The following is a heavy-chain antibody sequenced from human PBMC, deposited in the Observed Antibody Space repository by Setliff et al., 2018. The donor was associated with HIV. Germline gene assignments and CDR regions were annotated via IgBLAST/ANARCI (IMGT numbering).Heavy chain of an antibody. V-gene: IGHV3-48*01. D-gene: IGHD3-10*01. CDR2: ISSSNKTI. Sequence: GGSLRLSCAASGFTFSSYSMNWVRQAPGKGLEWVSYISSSNKTIYYADSVKGRFTISRDNAKNSLYLQMNSLRPEDTAVYFCARSSNLPYGSGNPLFDYWGQGTLVTVSS. CDR1: GFTFSSYS. CDR3: ARSSNLPYGSGNPLFDY. J-gene: IGHJ4*02.